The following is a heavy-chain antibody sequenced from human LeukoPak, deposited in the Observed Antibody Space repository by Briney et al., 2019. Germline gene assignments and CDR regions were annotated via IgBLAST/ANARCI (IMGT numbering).Heavy chain of an antibody. CDR1: GGSISSYY. CDR2: IYYSGST. J-gene: IGHJ4*02. D-gene: IGHD5-24*01. Sequence: TPSETLSLTCTVSGGSISSYYWSWIRQPPGKGLEWIGYIYYSGSTNYNPSLKSRVTISVDTSKNQFSLKLSSVTAADTAVYYCARSPIQVEMATMDDYWGQGTLVTVSS. V-gene: IGHV4-59*08. CDR3: ARSPIQVEMATMDDY.